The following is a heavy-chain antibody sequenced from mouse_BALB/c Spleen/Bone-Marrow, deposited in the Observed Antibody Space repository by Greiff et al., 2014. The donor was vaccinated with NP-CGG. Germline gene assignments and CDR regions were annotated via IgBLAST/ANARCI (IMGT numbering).Heavy chain of an antibody. V-gene: IGHV14-3*02. CDR1: GFNIKDTY. D-gene: IGHD1-1*01. CDR3: ARYYYGSSYAMDY. Sequence: EVQLQQSGAELVKPGASVKLSCTASGFNIKDTYMHWVKQRPEQGLEWIGRIDPANGNTKYDPRFQRKATITADTSSNTAYLQLSSLTSEDTAVYYCARYYYGSSYAMDYWGQGTSVTVSS. J-gene: IGHJ4*01. CDR2: IDPANGNT.